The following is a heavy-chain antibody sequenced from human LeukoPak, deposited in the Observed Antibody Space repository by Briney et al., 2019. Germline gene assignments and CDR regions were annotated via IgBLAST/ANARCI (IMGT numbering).Heavy chain of an antibody. Sequence: GGSLRLSCAASGFTFSNYGMHWVRQAPGKGLEWVAVIWYDGTNTYYADSVKGRFTISRDNSKNTLYLQMNSLRAEDTAVYYCARDFCSGGSCYPDAFDIWGQGTMVIVSS. V-gene: IGHV3-33*01. J-gene: IGHJ3*02. CDR3: ARDFCSGGSCYPDAFDI. CDR1: GFTFSNYG. CDR2: IWYDGTNT. D-gene: IGHD2-15*01.